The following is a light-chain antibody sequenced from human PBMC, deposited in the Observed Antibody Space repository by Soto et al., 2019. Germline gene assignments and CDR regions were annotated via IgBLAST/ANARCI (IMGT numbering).Light chain of an antibody. V-gene: IGLV1-44*01. Sequence: QSVLTQPPSATGTPGQGVTISCSGSSSNIGTNTVNWYQQLPGSAPKLVIYSNNQRPSGVPDRFYGSKSGTSGSLAISGLQSEDEADYYCAAWDDSVSGRVFGGGTKVTV. CDR3: AAWDDSVSGRV. CDR1: SSNIGTNT. CDR2: SNN. J-gene: IGLJ3*02.